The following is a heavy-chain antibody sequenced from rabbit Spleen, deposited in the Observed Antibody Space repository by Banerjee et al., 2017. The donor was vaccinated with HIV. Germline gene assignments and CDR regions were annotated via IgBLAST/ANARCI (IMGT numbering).Heavy chain of an antibody. CDR3: ARDAGSGPYIDGYFDL. D-gene: IGHD8-1*01. CDR1: GFTLSSYY. CDR2: IDPVFGIT. V-gene: IGHV1S7*01. J-gene: IGHJ4*01. Sequence: HLKESGGGLVQPGGSLKLSCTASGFTLSSYYMNWVRQAPGKGLEWIGYIDPVFGITYYANWVNGRFSISRENAQNTVFLQMTSLTAADTATYFCARDAGSGPYIDGYFDLWGPGTLVTVS.